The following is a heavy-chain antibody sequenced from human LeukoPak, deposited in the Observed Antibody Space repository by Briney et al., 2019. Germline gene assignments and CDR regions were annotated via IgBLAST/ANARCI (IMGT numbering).Heavy chain of an antibody. D-gene: IGHD4-17*01. CDR2: INPNSGGT. Sequence: GASVKVSCKASGYTFTGYYMHWVRQAPGQGLEWMGWINPNSGGTNYAQKFQGRVTMTRDTSISTAYMELSRLRSDDTAVYYCARDTTVTTRPQGYYYYYYGMDVWGQGTTVTVSS. V-gene: IGHV1-2*02. CDR3: ARDTTVTTRPQGYYYYYYGMDV. CDR1: GYTFTGYY. J-gene: IGHJ6*02.